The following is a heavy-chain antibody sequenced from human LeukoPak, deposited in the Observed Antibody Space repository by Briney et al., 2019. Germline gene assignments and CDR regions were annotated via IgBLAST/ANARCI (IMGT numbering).Heavy chain of an antibody. CDR1: GHTLSELS. CDR3: ATDVIGLIKIVRRPFDI. J-gene: IGHJ3*02. V-gene: IGHV1-24*01. CDR2: FDPEHGEI. D-gene: IGHD2-21*01. Sequence: SVQVSCKLSGHTLSELSMHWVRQAPGKGLEWMGGFDPEHGEIVYAQKFQGRITLTEDTSTDTAYMNLSSLTSDDTAVYYCATDVIGLIKIVRRPFDIWGPGTMLTVSS.